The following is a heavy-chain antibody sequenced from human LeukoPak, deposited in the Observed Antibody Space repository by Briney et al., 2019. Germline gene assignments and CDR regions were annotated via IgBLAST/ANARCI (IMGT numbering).Heavy chain of an antibody. CDR2: IWYDGSNK. CDR3: ARDVGYDRSGSYPYYFDH. Sequence: GRSLRLSCAASGFTFSNSGMHWVRQASGKGLEWVAVIWYDGSNKYYADSVKGRFTISRDNSKITLYLQMNSLRAEDTAVYYCARDVGYDRSGSYPYYFDHWGLGTLVTVSS. CDR1: GFTFSNSG. V-gene: IGHV3-33*01. J-gene: IGHJ4*02. D-gene: IGHD3-22*01.